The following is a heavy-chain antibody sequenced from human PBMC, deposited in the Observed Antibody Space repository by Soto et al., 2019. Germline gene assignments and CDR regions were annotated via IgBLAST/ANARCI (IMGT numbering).Heavy chain of an antibody. CDR3: ARLDCGTDCRQYFFDY. Sequence: GESLKISCKASGYNFTNYWITWVRRVPGKGLEWMGRIDPHDSYAKYNPSFEGHVTLSVDKSISTASLQWRNLRASDTGIYYCARLDCGTDCRQYFFDYWGQGTLVTVSS. CDR2: IDPHDSYA. J-gene: IGHJ4*02. CDR1: GYNFTNYW. D-gene: IGHD2-21*02. V-gene: IGHV5-10-1*01.